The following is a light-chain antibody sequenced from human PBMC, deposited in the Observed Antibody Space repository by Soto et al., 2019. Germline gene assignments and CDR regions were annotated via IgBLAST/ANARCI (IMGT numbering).Light chain of an antibody. CDR2: GAS. V-gene: IGKV3-20*01. Sequence: IVSPQAEPTVSLAPGEGATLSCRASQSISRNYLAWYLPRPGQAPRLLMSGASSRDPGIPGRFSGSGAGAGCSLAISILEPEDLSVYFRQLYGGSTITVGQGTRLEIK. CDR3: QLYGGSTIT. CDR1: QSISRNY. J-gene: IGKJ5*01.